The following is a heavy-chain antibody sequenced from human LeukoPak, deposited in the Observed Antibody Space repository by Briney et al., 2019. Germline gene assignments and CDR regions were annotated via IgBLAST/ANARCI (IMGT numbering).Heavy chain of an antibody. CDR2: MYYSGSS. Sequence: SETLSLTCTVSGDSISGSSFHWGWLRQPPGTGLEWIGSMYYSGSSYFNPSLKSRVTISLDTSKNQFSLRLSSVTAADTAVYYCARDQEYSYGHFDYWGQGTLVTVSS. J-gene: IGHJ4*02. D-gene: IGHD5-18*01. CDR3: ARDQEYSYGHFDY. V-gene: IGHV4-39*07. CDR1: GDSISGSSFH.